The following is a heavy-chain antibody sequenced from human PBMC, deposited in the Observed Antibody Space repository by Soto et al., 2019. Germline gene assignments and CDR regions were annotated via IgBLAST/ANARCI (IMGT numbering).Heavy chain of an antibody. CDR3: SADHPHTAIGWQV. J-gene: IGHJ6*04. CDR1: GFDFGSFG. CDR2: IVVASGRT. Sequence: SVKVSCKVSGFDFGSFGIQFLRQTRGRGLEWIGWIVVASGRTNYARQFQGRVAFSRDMSSTTAYMDLYDLKSDDTAVYFCSADHPHTAIGWQVWGKGTTVTVSS. V-gene: IGHV1-58*02.